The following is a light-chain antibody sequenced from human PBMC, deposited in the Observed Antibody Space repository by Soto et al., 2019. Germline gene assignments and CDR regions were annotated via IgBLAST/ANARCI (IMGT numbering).Light chain of an antibody. V-gene: IGKV3-15*01. CDR2: GAA. J-gene: IGKJ1*01. Sequence: EIVMTQSPATLSVSPGERATLSCRASQSVFSNLAWYQQKPGQAPRLLIYGAATRATGIPARFSGSGSGTEFTLTISSLQSEDFAVYYCQQYNNGPPWTFGQGTKVEIK. CDR3: QQYNNGPPWT. CDR1: QSVFSN.